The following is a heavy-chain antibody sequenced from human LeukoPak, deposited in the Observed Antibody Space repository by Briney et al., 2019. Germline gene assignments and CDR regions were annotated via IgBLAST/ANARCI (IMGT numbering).Heavy chain of an antibody. Sequence: PGGSLRLSCAASGFTFSSYSMNWVRQAPGKGLEWVSSISSSSYIYYADSVKGRFTISRDNAKNSLYLQMNSLRAEDTAVYYCARDHHGSQTGTASIDYWGQGTLVTVSS. CDR2: ISSSSYI. J-gene: IGHJ4*02. V-gene: IGHV3-21*01. CDR1: GFTFSSYS. CDR3: ARDHHGSQTGTASIDY. D-gene: IGHD1-1*01.